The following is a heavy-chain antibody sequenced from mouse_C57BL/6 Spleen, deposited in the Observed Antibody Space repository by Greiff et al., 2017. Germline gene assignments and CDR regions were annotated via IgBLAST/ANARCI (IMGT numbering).Heavy chain of an antibody. Sequence: VQLQQSGAELVRPGASVKLSCTASGFNFKDYYMHWVKQRPEQGLEWIGRIDPEDGGTEYAPKFQGKATITADTSSNTAYLQLSSLTSEDTAVYYCTTQLLGFAYWGQGTLVTVSA. CDR1: GFNFKDYY. D-gene: IGHD2-12*01. CDR2: IDPEDGGT. V-gene: IGHV14-1*01. J-gene: IGHJ3*01. CDR3: TTQLLGFAY.